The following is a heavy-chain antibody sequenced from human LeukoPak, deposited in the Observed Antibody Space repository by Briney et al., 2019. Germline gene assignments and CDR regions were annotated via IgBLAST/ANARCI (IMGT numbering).Heavy chain of an antibody. Sequence: GGSLRLSCAASGFTFSSYAMHWVRQAPGKGLEWVAVISYDGSNKYYADSVKGRFTISRDNSKNTLYLQMNSLRAEDTAVYYCARARTVVTSGYFDYWGQGTLVTVSS. CDR3: ARARTVVTSGYFDY. D-gene: IGHD4-23*01. CDR2: ISYDGSNK. CDR1: GFTFSSYA. J-gene: IGHJ4*02. V-gene: IGHV3-30-3*01.